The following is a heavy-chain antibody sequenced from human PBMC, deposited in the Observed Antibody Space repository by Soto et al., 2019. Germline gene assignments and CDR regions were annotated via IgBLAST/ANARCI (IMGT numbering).Heavy chain of an antibody. V-gene: IGHV6-1*01. D-gene: IGHD6-13*01. Sequence: PSQTLSLTCAISGDSVSSNSAAWNWIRQSPSGGLEWLGRTYYRSKWYNDYAVSVKSRITINPDTSKNQFSLQLNSVTPEDTAVYYCARESIAAAGTDDAFDIWGQGTMVTVSS. CDR3: ARESIAAAGTDDAFDI. CDR1: GDSVSSNSAA. CDR2: TYYRSKWYN. J-gene: IGHJ3*02.